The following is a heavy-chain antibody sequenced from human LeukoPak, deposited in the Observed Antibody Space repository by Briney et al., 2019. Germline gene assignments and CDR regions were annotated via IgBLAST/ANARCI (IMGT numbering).Heavy chain of an antibody. D-gene: IGHD2-15*01. CDR1: GFTFSNAW. CDR2: IKSKTDGGTT. V-gene: IGHV3-15*01. CDR3: TTDIVWADY. Sequence: GGSLRLSCAASGFTFSNAWMSWVRQAPGKGLEWGGRIKSKTDGGTTDYAAPVKGRFTISRDDSKNTLYLQMNSLKTEDTAVYYCTTDIVWADYWGQGTLVTVSS. J-gene: IGHJ4*02.